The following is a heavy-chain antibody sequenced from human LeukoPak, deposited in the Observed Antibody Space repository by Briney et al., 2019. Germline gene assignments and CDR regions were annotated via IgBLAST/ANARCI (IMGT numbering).Heavy chain of an antibody. CDR1: GYTFTSYD. CDR2: MNPNSGNT. D-gene: IGHD3-10*01. Sequence: RASVKVSCKASGYTFTSYDINWVRQATGQGLEWMGWMNPNSGNTGYAQKFQGRVTMTRNTSIGTAYMELSSLRSEDTAVYYCARGEKLLWFGELPNWFDPWGQGTLVTVSS. V-gene: IGHV1-8*01. CDR3: ARGEKLLWFGELPNWFDP. J-gene: IGHJ5*02.